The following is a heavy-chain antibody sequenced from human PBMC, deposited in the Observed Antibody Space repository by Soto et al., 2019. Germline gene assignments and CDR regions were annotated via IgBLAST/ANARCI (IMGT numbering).Heavy chain of an antibody. CDR2: SSNSGTFA. CDR3: ARSGDHHNLLYY. Sequence: GRYLRLSCAASGFTFDEYYMSWIRQAPGKGLEWISYSSNSGTFARYADSVKGRFSISRDNAKNSLYLQINSLGGDDTAIYYCARSGDHHNLLYYWGQGTPVT. J-gene: IGHJ4*02. D-gene: IGHD2-21*02. CDR1: GFTFDEYY. V-gene: IGHV3-11*06.